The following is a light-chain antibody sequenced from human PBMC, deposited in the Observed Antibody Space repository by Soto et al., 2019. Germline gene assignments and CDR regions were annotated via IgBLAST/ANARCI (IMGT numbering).Light chain of an antibody. CDR1: SSNIGAYYD. CDR3: QSFDTALSSSI. CDR2: RNN. J-gene: IGLJ2*01. Sequence: QAVVTQPPSVSGAPGQRVTISCTGTSSNIGAYYDVNWYQFVPGKAPILLISRNNNRPSGVPDRFSGSRSDTSASLAITGLQSEDEAEYYCQSFDTALSSSIFGGGTKLTVL. V-gene: IGLV1-40*01.